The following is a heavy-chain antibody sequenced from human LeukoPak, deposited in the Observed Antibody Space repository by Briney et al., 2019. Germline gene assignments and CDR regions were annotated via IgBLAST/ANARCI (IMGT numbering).Heavy chain of an antibody. CDR3: TYDSSGNDAFDI. CDR1: GFTFSSYA. CDR2: ISYDGSNK. Sequence: PGGSLRLSCAASGFTFSSYAMHWVRQAPGKGLEWVAVISYDGSNKYYADSVKGRFTISRDNSKNTLYLQMNSLRAEDTAVYYSTYDSSGNDAFDIWGQGTMVTVSS. V-gene: IGHV3-30*04. J-gene: IGHJ3*02. D-gene: IGHD3-22*01.